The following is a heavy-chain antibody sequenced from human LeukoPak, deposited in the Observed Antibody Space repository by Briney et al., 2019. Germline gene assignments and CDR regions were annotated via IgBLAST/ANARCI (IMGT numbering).Heavy chain of an antibody. D-gene: IGHD6-19*01. CDR1: GFTFSSYA. CDR3: AKETVAAPPIDY. CDR2: ISGSAYST. J-gene: IGHJ4*02. Sequence: PGGSLRLSCTASGFTFSSYAMSWVRQAPGKGLEWVSAISGSAYSTYYADPVKGHFTISRDNSKNTLYLQMNSLRAEATAVYYCAKETVAAPPIDYWGQGTLVTVSS. V-gene: IGHV3-23*01.